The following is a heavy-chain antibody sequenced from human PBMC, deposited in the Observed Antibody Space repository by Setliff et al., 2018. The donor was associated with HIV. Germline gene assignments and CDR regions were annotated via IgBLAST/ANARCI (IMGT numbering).Heavy chain of an antibody. D-gene: IGHD6-19*01. J-gene: IGHJ4*02. Sequence: ASVKVSCKASGYTFTSYYMHWVRQAPGQGLEWMGIIKPSGGSTSYAQKFQGRVTMTRDTSTSTVYMELSTLRSEDTAVYYCARDPNRIAVAGTFDYWGQGTLVTVSS. CDR3: ARDPNRIAVAGTFDY. CDR1: GYTFTSYY. V-gene: IGHV1-46*01. CDR2: IKPSGGST.